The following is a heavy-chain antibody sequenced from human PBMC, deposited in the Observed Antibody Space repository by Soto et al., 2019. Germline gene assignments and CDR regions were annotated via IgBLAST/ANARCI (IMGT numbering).Heavy chain of an antibody. J-gene: IGHJ5*02. Sequence: PGGSLRLSCAASGFAFSDYYMSWIRQAPGKGLEWVSYISSSGSTIYYADSVKGRFTISRDNAKNSLYLQMNSLRAEDTAVYYCARHYDFWSNWFDPWGQGTLVTVSS. CDR1: GFAFSDYY. V-gene: IGHV3-11*01. CDR2: ISSSGSTI. CDR3: ARHYDFWSNWFDP. D-gene: IGHD3-3*01.